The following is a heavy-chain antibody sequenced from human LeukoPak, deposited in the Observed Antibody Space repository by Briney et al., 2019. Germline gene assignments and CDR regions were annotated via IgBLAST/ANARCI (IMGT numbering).Heavy chain of an antibody. J-gene: IGHJ4*02. CDR3: ARYTYDILTGPTSFDY. V-gene: IGHV3-21*01. Sequence: SGGSLRLSCAASGFTFSSYSMNWVRQAPGKGLEWVSSISSSSSYIYYADSVKGRFTISRDNAKISLYLQMNSLRAEDTAVYYCARYTYDILTGPTSFDYWGQGTLVTVSS. D-gene: IGHD3-9*01. CDR2: ISSSSSYI. CDR1: GFTFSSYS.